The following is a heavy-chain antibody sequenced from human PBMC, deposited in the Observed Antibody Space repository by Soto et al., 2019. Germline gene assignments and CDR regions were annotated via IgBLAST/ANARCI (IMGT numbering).Heavy chain of an antibody. Sequence: QVQLQESGPGLVKPSETLSLTCTVSGGSVSSGSYYWSWIRQPPGKGLEWIGYIYYSGSTNYNPSLKSRVPISVDTSKNQFSLKLSSVTAADTAVYYCAREAGYDYVWGSYPLYYFDYWGQGTLVTVSS. D-gene: IGHD3-16*02. V-gene: IGHV4-61*01. J-gene: IGHJ4*02. CDR3: AREAGYDYVWGSYPLYYFDY. CDR1: GGSVSSGSYY. CDR2: IYYSGST.